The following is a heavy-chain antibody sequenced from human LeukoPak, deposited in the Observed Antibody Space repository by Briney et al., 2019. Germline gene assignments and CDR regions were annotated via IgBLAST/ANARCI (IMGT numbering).Heavy chain of an antibody. Sequence: GGSLRLSCGASGFTFSSYSMNWVRQAPGKGVQWVSSISGSSDYIYYAGSVKGRFSISRDNAKNSLYLQMNILRAEDTAVYYCAELGITMIGCVWGKGTTVTISS. CDR1: GFTFSSYS. D-gene: IGHD3-10*02. V-gene: IGHV3-21*01. CDR2: ISGSSDYI. J-gene: IGHJ6*04. CDR3: AELGITMIGCV.